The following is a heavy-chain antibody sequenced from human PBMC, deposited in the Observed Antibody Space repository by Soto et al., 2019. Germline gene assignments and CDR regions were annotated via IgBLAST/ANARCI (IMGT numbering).Heavy chain of an antibody. CDR1: GFTFDEHT. D-gene: IGHD3-10*01. V-gene: IGHV3-49*04. J-gene: IGHJ4*02. CDR2: IRSQPYGGTA. CDR3: IGSFPF. Sequence: GGSLRLSCVVSGFTFDEHTMHWVRQAPGKGMEWVGFIRSQPYGGTAEYAASVRGRFTISRDDSKGIAYLQMNSLQTEDSGVYYCIGSFPFWGQGTLVTVSS.